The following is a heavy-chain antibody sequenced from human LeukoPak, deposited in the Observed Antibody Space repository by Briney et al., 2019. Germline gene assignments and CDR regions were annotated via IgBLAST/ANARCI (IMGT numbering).Heavy chain of an antibody. Sequence: PGGSLRLSCAASGFTFSSYSMNWVRQAPGKGLEWVSSISSSSSYIYYADSVKGRFTISRDNAKNSLYLQMNSLRAEDTAVYYCARDWEGVGYCSGGSCYSNGYWGQGTLVTVSS. CDR3: ARDWEGVGYCSGGSCYSNGY. V-gene: IGHV3-21*01. CDR2: ISSSSSYI. J-gene: IGHJ4*02. D-gene: IGHD2-15*01. CDR1: GFTFSSYS.